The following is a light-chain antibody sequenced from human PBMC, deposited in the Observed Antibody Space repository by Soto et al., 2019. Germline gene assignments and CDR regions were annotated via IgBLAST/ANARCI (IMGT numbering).Light chain of an antibody. Sequence: TLTPIMLFWSSALTCNLTCRDSKSVSNNYLAWYKQKPGQAPRLLIYGASNRATGIPDRFSGSGSGTDFTLTISRLEPEDFAVYYCQQYGSSGTFGQGTKVDIK. V-gene: IGKV3-20*01. CDR1: KSVSNNY. CDR3: QQYGSSGT. J-gene: IGKJ1*01. CDR2: GAS.